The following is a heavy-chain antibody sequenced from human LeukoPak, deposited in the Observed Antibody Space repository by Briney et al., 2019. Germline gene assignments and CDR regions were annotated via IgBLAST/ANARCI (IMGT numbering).Heavy chain of an antibody. Sequence: GGSLRLSCAASGFTFSSYWMSWVRQAPGKGLEWVANIKQDGSEKYYVDSVKGRFTISRDNAKNSLYLQMNSLRAEDTAVYYCAKEGRITMIVVVINGMDVWGQGTTVTVSS. CDR3: AKEGRITMIVVVINGMDV. J-gene: IGHJ6*02. D-gene: IGHD3-22*01. V-gene: IGHV3-7*03. CDR1: GFTFSSYW. CDR2: IKQDGSEK.